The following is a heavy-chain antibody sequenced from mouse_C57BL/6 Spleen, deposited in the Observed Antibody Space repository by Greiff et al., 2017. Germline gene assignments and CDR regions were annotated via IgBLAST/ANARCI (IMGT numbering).Heavy chain of an antibody. Sequence: QVQLQQPGAELVKPGASVKLSCKASGYTFTSYWMHWVKQRPGQGLEWIGMIHPHSGSTNYNEKFKSKATLTVDKSSSTAYMQLSSLTSEDSAVYYWARDYGNLDYFDYWGQGNTLTVSS. V-gene: IGHV1-64*01. CDR2: IHPHSGST. J-gene: IGHJ2*01. D-gene: IGHD2-1*01. CDR1: GYTFTSYW. CDR3: ARDYGNLDYFDY.